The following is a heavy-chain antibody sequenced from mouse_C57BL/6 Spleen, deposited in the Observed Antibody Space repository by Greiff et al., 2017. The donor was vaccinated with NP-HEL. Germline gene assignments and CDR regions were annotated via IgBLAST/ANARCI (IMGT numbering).Heavy chain of an antibody. J-gene: IGHJ2*01. CDR2: IYPGSGST. D-gene: IGHD1-1*01. CDR1: GYTFTSYW. V-gene: IGHV1-55*01. CDR3: ARRLFITTVVAVDY. Sequence: VQLQQPGAELVKPGASVKMSCKASGYTFTSYWITWVKQRPGQGLEWIGDIYPGSGSTNYNEKFKSKATLTVDTSSSTAYMQLSSLTSEDSAVYYCARRLFITTVVAVDYWGQGTTLTVSS.